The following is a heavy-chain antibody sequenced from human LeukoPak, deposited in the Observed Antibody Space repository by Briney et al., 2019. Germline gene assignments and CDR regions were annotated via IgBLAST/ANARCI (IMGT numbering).Heavy chain of an antibody. D-gene: IGHD3-22*01. V-gene: IGHV3-33*01. J-gene: IGHJ3*02. CDR3: ARDLEDSSPFGAFDM. CDR1: GFTFSNYG. CDR2: IWFDGIRK. Sequence: GSLRLSCAASGFTFSNYGMHWVRQVPGKGLEWVAAIWFDGIRKYYADSVKGRLTISRDNSKNTLYLQMNSLRAEDTAVYYCARDLEDSSPFGAFDMWGQGTMVTVSS.